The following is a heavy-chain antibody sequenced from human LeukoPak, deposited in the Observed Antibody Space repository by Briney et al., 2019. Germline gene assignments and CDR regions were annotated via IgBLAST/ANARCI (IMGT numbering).Heavy chain of an antibody. V-gene: IGHV1-2*06. CDR2: INPNSGGT. CDR1: GYTFTSYH. D-gene: IGHD3-22*01. J-gene: IGHJ4*02. CDR3: ARAAYYYDGSGYYLGD. Sequence: ASVKVSCKASGYTFTSYHVHWVRQAPGQGLEWMGRINPNSGGTNYAQKFQARVTMTRDTSISTAYMELSRLRSDDTALYYCARAAYYYDGSGYYLGDWGQGTLVTVSS.